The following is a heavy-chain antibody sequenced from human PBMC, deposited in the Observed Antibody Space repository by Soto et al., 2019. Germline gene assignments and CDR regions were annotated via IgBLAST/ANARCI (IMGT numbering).Heavy chain of an antibody. CDR3: AREFPYYKSSDSSFDY. CDR1: GDSVSGNSAA. J-gene: IGHJ4*02. D-gene: IGHD3-10*01. V-gene: IGHV6-1*01. Sequence: SQTRSLTCAISGDSVSGNSAAWNWIRQSPSRGLEWLGRTYYRSRWYNDYAVSVKSRITVTPDTSKNQFSLHLNSVTPEDTAVYYCAREFPYYKSSDSSFDYWGQVPLIALSS. CDR2: TYYRSRWYN.